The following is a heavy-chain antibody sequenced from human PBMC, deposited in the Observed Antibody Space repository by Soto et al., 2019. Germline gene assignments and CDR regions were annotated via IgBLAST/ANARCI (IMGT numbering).Heavy chain of an antibody. CDR3: ARGGISHWAYFYYMDV. CDR2: INHSGSI. V-gene: IGHV4-30-2*01. J-gene: IGHJ6*03. D-gene: IGHD2-21*01. CDR1: GGSISSGGYS. Sequence: SETLSLTCAVSGGSISSGGYSWSWIRQPPGMALEWIGDINHSGSINYNPSLKSRVTMSVDTSKNQFSLTLNSVTAADTATYYCARGGISHWAYFYYMDVWDRGTTVTVSS.